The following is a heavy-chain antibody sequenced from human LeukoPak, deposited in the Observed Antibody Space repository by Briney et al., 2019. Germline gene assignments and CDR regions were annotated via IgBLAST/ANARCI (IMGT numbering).Heavy chain of an antibody. V-gene: IGHV4-34*01. Sequence: SETLSLTCAVYCGSLSGYYWSWIRQPPGKGLEWIGEIKYSGNTNYNPSLKSRVTMSVDMSKNQISLKLNSVTAADTAVYYCARDPRTTTSRNWFDPWGQGTLVTVSA. CDR2: IKYSGNT. D-gene: IGHD1/OR15-1a*01. J-gene: IGHJ5*02. CDR3: ARDPRTTTSRNWFDP. CDR1: CGSLSGYY.